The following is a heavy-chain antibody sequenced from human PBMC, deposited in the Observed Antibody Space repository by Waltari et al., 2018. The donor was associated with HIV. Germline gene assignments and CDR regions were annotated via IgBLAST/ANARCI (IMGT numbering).Heavy chain of an antibody. Sequence: QEQLVQSGAEVKKPGASVKVSCKASGYTFTDYYMHWVRQAPGQGLEWMGWINTKSGGTNYAQNFQGRVTMTRDTSISTAYMELSSLRSDDTSVYYCALYCSVGNCFFDYWGQGTLVTVSS. CDR2: INTKSGGT. D-gene: IGHD2-15*01. J-gene: IGHJ4*02. V-gene: IGHV1-2*02. CDR3: ALYCSVGNCFFDY. CDR1: GYTFTDYY.